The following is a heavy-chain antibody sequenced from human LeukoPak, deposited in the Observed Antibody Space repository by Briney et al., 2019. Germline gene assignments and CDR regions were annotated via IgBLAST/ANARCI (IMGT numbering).Heavy chain of an antibody. CDR3: AKTQSYALNF. Sequence: GGSLRLSCAASGFTFSSYWMHWVRQAPGKGLEWVSIIYAGGNTYYADSVKGRFTISRDISKNTVDLQMNSLRAEDTAVYYCAKTQSYALNFWGQGTLVTVSS. CDR2: IYAGGNT. V-gene: IGHV3-53*01. J-gene: IGHJ4*02. D-gene: IGHD3-16*01. CDR1: GFTFSSYW.